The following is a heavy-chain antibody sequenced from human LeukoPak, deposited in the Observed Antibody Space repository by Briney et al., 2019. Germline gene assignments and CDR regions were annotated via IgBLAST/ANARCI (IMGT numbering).Heavy chain of an antibody. V-gene: IGHV3-23*01. J-gene: IGHJ3*02. CDR1: GFTLSTFA. CDR3: AKDTTLIRGRTRGGAFDI. CDR2: ISDSAGTT. Sequence: PGGSLRLSCAASGFTLSTFAMNWVRQAPGRGLEWVSAISDSAGTTYYADSVKGRFTISRDNSKNTLYLQMNSLRAEDTAVYYCAKDTTLIRGRTRGGAFDIWGQGTVVTVSS. D-gene: IGHD3-10*01.